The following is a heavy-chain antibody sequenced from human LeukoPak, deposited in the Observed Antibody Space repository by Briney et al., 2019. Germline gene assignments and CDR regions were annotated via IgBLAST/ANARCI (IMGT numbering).Heavy chain of an antibody. CDR1: GGSISSSSYY. Sequence: PSETLSLACTVSGGSISSSSYYWGWIRQPPGKGLEWIGSIYYSGSTYYNPSLKSRVTISVDTSKNQFSLKLSSVTAADTAVYYCARRYNWNDLYGPIYYYYGMDVWGQGTTVTVSS. CDR3: ARRYNWNDLYGPIYYYYGMDV. CDR2: IYYSGST. D-gene: IGHD1-1*01. J-gene: IGHJ6*02. V-gene: IGHV4-39*01.